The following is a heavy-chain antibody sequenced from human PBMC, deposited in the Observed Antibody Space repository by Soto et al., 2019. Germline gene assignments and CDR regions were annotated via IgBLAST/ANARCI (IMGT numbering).Heavy chain of an antibody. J-gene: IGHJ4*02. CDR1: GYTFTGYY. CDR2: INPNSGGT. D-gene: IGHD5-18*01. CDR3: ARDLDTAMVCIGY. V-gene: IGHV1-2*02. Sequence: ASVKFSCKASGYTFTGYYMHWVRQAPGQGLEWMGWINPNSGGTNYAQKFQGRVTMTRDTSISTAYMELSRLRSDDTAVYYCARDLDTAMVCIGYWGQGTLVTVSS.